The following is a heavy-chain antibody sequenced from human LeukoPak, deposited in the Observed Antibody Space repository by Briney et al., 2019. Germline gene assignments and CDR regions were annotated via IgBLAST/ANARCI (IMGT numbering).Heavy chain of an antibody. Sequence: GGSLRLSCAASGFTFSSYGMHWVRQAPGKGLEWVAVISYDASYENYADSVKGRFTISRDNSKNTLYLQMNSLRAEDTAVYYCARRSVPGRPGCWGQGTQVTVSS. CDR2: ISYDASYE. D-gene: IGHD6-6*01. J-gene: IGHJ4*02. CDR3: ARRSVPGRPGC. CDR1: GFTFSSYG. V-gene: IGHV3-30*03.